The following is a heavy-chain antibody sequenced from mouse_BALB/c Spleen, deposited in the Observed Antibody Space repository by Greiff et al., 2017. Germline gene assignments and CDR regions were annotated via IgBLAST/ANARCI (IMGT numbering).Heavy chain of an antibody. CDR3: AELTGTFAY. CDR2: IDPSDSYT. D-gene: IGHD4-1*01. CDR1: GYTFTSYW. V-gene: IGHV1-69*02. J-gene: IGHJ3*01. Sequence: QVQLQQPGAELVKPGASVKLSCKASGYTFTSYWMHWVKQRPGQGLEWIGEIDPSDSYTNYNQKFKDKATLTADKSSSTAYMQLSSLTSEDSAVYYCAELTGTFAYWGQGTLVTVSA.